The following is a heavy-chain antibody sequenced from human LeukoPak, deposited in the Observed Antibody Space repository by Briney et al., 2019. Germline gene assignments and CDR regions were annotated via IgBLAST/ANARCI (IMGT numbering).Heavy chain of an antibody. D-gene: IGHD3-3*01. CDR3: ATRSGNDY. CDR2: ITNSSSAL. CDR1: GFTFSSYS. Sequence: GGSLRLSCAASGFTFSSYSMNWVRQAPGKGLEWVSYITNSSSALKYADSVKGRFTISRDNAKSSLYLQMNSLRAEDTAISYCATRSGNDYWGQGTLVTVSS. J-gene: IGHJ4*02. V-gene: IGHV3-48*01.